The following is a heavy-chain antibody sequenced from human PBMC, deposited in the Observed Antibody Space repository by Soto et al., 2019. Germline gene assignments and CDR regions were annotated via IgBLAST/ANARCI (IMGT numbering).Heavy chain of an antibody. V-gene: IGHV3-15*07. D-gene: IGHD3-9*01. CDR1: GFTFSTAW. Sequence: PGGSLRLSCAASGFTFSTAWISWVRQAPGKGLEWVGRIKSKIDGGTTDFAASVKGRFAISRDDSQDTMFLQMNSLKSEDTALYYCTTDSHLSTRLVRFDLWGRGTLVTVSS. CDR2: IKSKIDGGTT. CDR3: TTDSHLSTRLVRFDL. J-gene: IGHJ4*01.